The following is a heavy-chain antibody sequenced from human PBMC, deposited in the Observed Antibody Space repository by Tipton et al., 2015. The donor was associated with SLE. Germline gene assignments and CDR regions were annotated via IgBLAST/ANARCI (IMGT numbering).Heavy chain of an antibody. Sequence: TLSLTCTVSGGSIGSNNYYWGWIRQPPGKGLEWIGNIFHGGSTYYNPSLKSPVTISVDTSKNQFSLKLSSVTAADTAVYYCANVNPGYCTTFRCSYYFDYWGQGTLVTVSS. J-gene: IGHJ4*02. D-gene: IGHD2-8*01. CDR2: IFHGGST. CDR3: ANVNPGYCTTFRCSYYFDY. V-gene: IGHV4-39*07. CDR1: GGSIGSNNYY.